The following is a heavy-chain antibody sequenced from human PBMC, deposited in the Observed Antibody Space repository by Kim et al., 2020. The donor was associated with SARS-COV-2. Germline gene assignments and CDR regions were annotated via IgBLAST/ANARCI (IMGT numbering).Heavy chain of an antibody. V-gene: IGHV4-4*02. J-gene: IGHJ4*02. Sequence: TPSRKSRVTISVNKSKNQFSLKLSSVTAADTAVYYCARDLRGQDYYGSGYWGQGTLVTVSS. CDR3: ARDLRGQDYYGSGY. D-gene: IGHD3-10*01.